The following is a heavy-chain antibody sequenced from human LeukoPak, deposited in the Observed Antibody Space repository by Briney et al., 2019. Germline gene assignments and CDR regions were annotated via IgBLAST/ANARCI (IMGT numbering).Heavy chain of an antibody. V-gene: IGHV3-23*01. Sequence: GGSLRLSCAASGFTLSSYAMSWVRQAPGKGLEWVSAISGSGGSTYYADSVKGRFTISRDNSKNTLYLQMNSLRAEDTAVYYCAKDSGRGWELLIGKYYYYGMDVWGQGTTVTVSS. D-gene: IGHD1-26*01. CDR3: AKDSGRGWELLIGKYYYYGMDV. CDR1: GFTLSSYA. J-gene: IGHJ6*02. CDR2: ISGSGGST.